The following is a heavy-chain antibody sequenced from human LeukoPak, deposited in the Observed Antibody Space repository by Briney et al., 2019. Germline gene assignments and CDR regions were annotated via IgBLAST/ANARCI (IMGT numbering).Heavy chain of an antibody. CDR2: IYYSGST. J-gene: IGHJ4*02. CDR1: GGSISSDGYY. CDR3: AGTETYYYDSSGYFLDY. V-gene: IGHV4-31*03. Sequence: SETLSLTCTVSGGSISSDGYYWSWIRQHPGKGLEWIGYIYYSGSTYYNPSLKSRVTISVDTSKNQFSLKLSSVTAADTAVYYCAGTETYYYDSSGYFLDYWGQGTLVTVSS. D-gene: IGHD3-22*01.